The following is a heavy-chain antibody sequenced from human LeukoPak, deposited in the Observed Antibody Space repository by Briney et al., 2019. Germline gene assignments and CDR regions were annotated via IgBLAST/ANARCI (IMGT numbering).Heavy chain of an antibody. J-gene: IGHJ6*03. CDR2: IYYSGST. CDR3: ARETSQKGAHYMDV. Sequence: SETLSLTCAVYGGSFSGYYWSWIRQPPGKGLEWIGYIYYSGSTNYNPSLKSRVTISVDTSKNQFSLKLSSVTAADTAVYYCARETSQKGAHYMDVWGKGTTVTVSS. D-gene: IGHD3-16*01. CDR1: GGSFSGYY. V-gene: IGHV4-59*01.